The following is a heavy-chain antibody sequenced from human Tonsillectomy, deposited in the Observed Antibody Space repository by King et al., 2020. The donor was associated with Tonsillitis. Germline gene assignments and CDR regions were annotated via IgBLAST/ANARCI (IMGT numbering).Heavy chain of an antibody. Sequence: QLQESGPGLVKPSETLSLTCTVSGGSMSSYYWSWIRQPPGKGLEWFGYIFYTGSTDYNPSLKSRVTISVDTSKNQFSLRLNSVTAADTAVYYCARRSIGTGWFAPWGQGTLVTVSS. CDR1: GGSMSSYY. D-gene: IGHD1-1*01. J-gene: IGHJ5*02. CDR3: ARRSIGTGWFAP. V-gene: IGHV4-59*08. CDR2: IFYTGST.